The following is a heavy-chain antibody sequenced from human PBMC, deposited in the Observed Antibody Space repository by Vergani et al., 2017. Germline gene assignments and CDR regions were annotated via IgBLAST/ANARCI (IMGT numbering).Heavy chain of an antibody. CDR1: GGSFSGYY. Sequence: QVQLQQWGAGLLKPSETLSLTCAVYGGSFSGYYWSWIRQPPGKGLEWIGEINHSGSTNYNPSLKSRVTISVDTSKNQFSLKLSSVTAADTAVYYCARGPSVCSGGSCYVTGAFDIWGQGIMVTVSS. CDR3: ARGPSVCSGGSCYVTGAFDI. V-gene: IGHV4-34*01. D-gene: IGHD2-15*01. J-gene: IGHJ3*02. CDR2: INHSGST.